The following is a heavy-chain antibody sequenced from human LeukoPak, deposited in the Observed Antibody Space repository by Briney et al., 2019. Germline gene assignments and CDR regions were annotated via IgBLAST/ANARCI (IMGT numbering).Heavy chain of an antibody. J-gene: IGHJ4*02. CDR3: SRAPYYDFWCHY. V-gene: IGHV3-49*03. Sequence: PGGSLRLSCTASGFTFGDSGMSWFRQAPGKGLEWVGFIRSKAYGGAVEYAASVKGRFTISRDESKSIAYLLMNSLKTEDTAVYYCSRAPYYDFWCHYWGQGTVVTVSS. CDR1: GFTFGDSG. CDR2: IRSKAYGGAV. D-gene: IGHD3-3*01.